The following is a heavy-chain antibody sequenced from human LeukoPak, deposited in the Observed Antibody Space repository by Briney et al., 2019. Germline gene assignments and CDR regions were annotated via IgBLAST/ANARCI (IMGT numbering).Heavy chain of an antibody. CDR2: IYPGDSDT. CDR1: GYSFTSYW. V-gene: IGHV5-51*01. CDR3: ARHGLKLGYCSSTSCYVIDY. Sequence: GESLKISCKGSGYSFTSYWIGWVRQMPGKGLEWMGIIYPGDSDTRYSPSFQGQVTISADKSISTAYLQWSSLKASDTAMYYCARHGLKLGYCSSTSCYVIDYWGQGTLVTVSS. J-gene: IGHJ4*02. D-gene: IGHD2-2*01.